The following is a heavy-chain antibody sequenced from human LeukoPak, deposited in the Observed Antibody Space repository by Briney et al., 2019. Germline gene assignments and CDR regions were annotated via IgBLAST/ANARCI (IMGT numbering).Heavy chain of an antibody. CDR2: ISGNGGST. V-gene: IGHV3-23*01. Sequence: GGSLRLSCAASGFTFSSYAMSWVRQAPGRGLEWVSAISGNGGSTYYADSVKGRFTISRDKAMNTLYLQMNSLRAEDTAVYYCAKEVVLYFDYWGQGTLVTVSS. J-gene: IGHJ4*02. CDR3: AKEVVLYFDY. CDR1: GFTFSSYA. D-gene: IGHD2-15*01.